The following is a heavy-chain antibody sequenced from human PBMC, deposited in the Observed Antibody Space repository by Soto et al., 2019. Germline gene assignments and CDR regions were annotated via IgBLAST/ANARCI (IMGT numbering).Heavy chain of an antibody. V-gene: IGHV3-23*01. Sequence: EVQLLESGGGLVQPGGSLRLSCEASGFTFSIYAMSWVRQAPGKGLEWVSTISGNGGTSYADFVRGRFTISRDNSKNTLYLQMNSLRVDDTAIYYCAKDALGSGWLSDYWGQGTLVTVSS. CDR3: AKDALGSGWLSDY. D-gene: IGHD3-22*01. J-gene: IGHJ4*02. CDR2: ISGNGGT. CDR1: GFTFSIYA.